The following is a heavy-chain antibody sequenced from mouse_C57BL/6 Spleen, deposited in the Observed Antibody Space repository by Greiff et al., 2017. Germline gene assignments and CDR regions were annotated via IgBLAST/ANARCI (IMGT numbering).Heavy chain of an antibody. D-gene: IGHD1-1*01. V-gene: IGHV5-4*03. CDR3: ARGDYYGSSQFAY. CDR1: GFTFSSYA. CDR2: ICDGGSYT. Sequence: EVKLVESGGGLVKPGGSLKLSCAASGFTFSSYAMSWVRQTPEKRLEWVATICDGGSYTYYPDNVKGRFTISRDNAKNNRYLQMSLLKSEDTAMYYCARGDYYGSSQFAYGGQGTLVTGSA. J-gene: IGHJ3*01.